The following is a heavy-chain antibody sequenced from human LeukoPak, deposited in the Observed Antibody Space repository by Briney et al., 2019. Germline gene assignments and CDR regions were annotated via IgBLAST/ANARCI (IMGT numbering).Heavy chain of an antibody. Sequence: GGSLRLSCAASGFTVSSNYMSWVRQAPGKGLEWVSVIYSGGSTYYADSVKGRFTISRDNSKNSLYLQMNSLRAEDTAVYYCARENVRWFDPWGQGTLVTVSS. J-gene: IGHJ5*02. CDR2: IYSGGST. CDR3: ARENVRWFDP. V-gene: IGHV3-66*01. D-gene: IGHD1-1*01. CDR1: GFTVSSNY.